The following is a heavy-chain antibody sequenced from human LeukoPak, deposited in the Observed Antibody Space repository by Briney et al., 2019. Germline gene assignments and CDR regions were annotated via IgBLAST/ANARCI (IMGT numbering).Heavy chain of an antibody. CDR2: ISYDGSNK. Sequence: GGSLRLSCAASGFTFSSYAMHWVRQAPGKGLEWVAVISYDGSNKYYADSVKGRFTISRDNSKNTLYLQMNSLRAEDTAVYYCAKLGTTATTSWGQGTLVTVSS. J-gene: IGHJ5*02. CDR3: AKLGTTATTS. D-gene: IGHD4-17*01. CDR1: GFTFSSYA. V-gene: IGHV3-30*18.